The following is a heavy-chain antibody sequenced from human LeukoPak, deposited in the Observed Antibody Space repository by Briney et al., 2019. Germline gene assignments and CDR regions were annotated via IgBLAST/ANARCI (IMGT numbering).Heavy chain of an antibody. CDR3: ALTSGYDSGYYYNGRDV. J-gene: IGHJ6*02. CDR1: GFTFSSYS. D-gene: IGHD5-12*01. Sequence: GGSLRLSCAASGFTFSSYSMNWVRQAPGKGLEWVSSISSSSSYIYYADSVKGRFTISRDNAKNSLYLQMNSLRAEDTAVYYCALTSGYDSGYYYNGRDVWGQGTTVTVSS. CDR2: ISSSSSYI. V-gene: IGHV3-21*01.